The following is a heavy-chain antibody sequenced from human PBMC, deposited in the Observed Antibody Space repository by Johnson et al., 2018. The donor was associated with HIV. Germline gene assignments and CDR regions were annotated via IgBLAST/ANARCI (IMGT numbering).Heavy chain of an antibody. V-gene: IGHV3-13*01. Sequence: VQLVESGGGLVQPGGSLRLSCAASGFTFSSYDMHLVRQATGKGLEWVSAIGTAGDTYYPGSVKGRFTISRENAKNSLYLQMNSLRAGDTAVYYCAKGGVATVLRAFDIWGQGTLVTVSS. CDR1: GFTFSSYD. J-gene: IGHJ3*02. D-gene: IGHD5-12*01. CDR2: IGTAGDT. CDR3: AKGGVATVLRAFDI.